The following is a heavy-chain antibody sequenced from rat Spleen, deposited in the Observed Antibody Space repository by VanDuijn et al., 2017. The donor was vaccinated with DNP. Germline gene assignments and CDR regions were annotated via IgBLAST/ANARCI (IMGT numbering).Heavy chain of an antibody. V-gene: IGHV5-7*01. CDR1: GFTFSDYN. Sequence: EVQLVESGGGLVQPGRSLKLSCAASGFTFSDYNMAWVRQAPKKGLEWVVTISTSGSRTYYPDSVKGRVTISRDNAKRSLDLQMNSLKSEDTATYYCARHGPGYPRSYYWYFDFWGPGTMVTVSS. CDR2: ISTSGSRT. J-gene: IGHJ1*01. D-gene: IGHD1-4*01. CDR3: ARHGPGYPRSYYWYFDF.